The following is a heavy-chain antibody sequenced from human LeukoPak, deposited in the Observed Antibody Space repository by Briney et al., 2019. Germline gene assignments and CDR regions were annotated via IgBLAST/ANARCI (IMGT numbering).Heavy chain of an antibody. Sequence: SQTLSLTCTVSGGSVSGSSHFWGWIRQHPGKGLEWIGYIYETENTYYNSSLQSRLTMSIDTSKNQFSLNLSSVTAADTAVYYCARRGAHFFDYWGLGTLVTVSS. J-gene: IGHJ4*02. CDR1: GGSVSGSSHF. CDR3: ARRGAHFFDY. V-gene: IGHV4-31*03. CDR2: IYETENT. D-gene: IGHD1-26*01.